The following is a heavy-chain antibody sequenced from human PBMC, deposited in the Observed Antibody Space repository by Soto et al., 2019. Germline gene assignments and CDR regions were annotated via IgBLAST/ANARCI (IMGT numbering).Heavy chain of an antibody. Sequence: QGQLVESGGGVVQPGTSLRLSCEASGFIFSRYGMHWVRQAPGKGLEWVAVISYDGSNKYYAESVKGRFIISRDKSENTLHLQINSRRAEDTAVYYCAKDLGSGKPYYYYAMDVWGQGTTVTVSS. V-gene: IGHV3-30*18. CDR1: GFIFSRYG. CDR2: ISYDGSNK. D-gene: IGHD3-10*01. CDR3: AKDLGSGKPYYYYAMDV. J-gene: IGHJ6*02.